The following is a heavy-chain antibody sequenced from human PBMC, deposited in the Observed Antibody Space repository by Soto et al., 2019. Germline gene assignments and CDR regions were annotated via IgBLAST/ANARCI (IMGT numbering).Heavy chain of an antibody. CDR1: GFTFRNYD. CDR3: AKNLPESCSSGRCATYIWFDP. J-gene: IGHJ5*02. V-gene: IGHV3-13*05. Sequence: GGSLRLSCEASGFTFRNYDMHWVRQGTGKGLEWVSGISAAGDPDYADSVEGRFTISRENAQNSFFLQMNSLRVGDTAVYYCAKNLPESCSSGRCATYIWFDPWGQGTLVTVSS. CDR2: ISAAGDP. D-gene: IGHD3-22*01.